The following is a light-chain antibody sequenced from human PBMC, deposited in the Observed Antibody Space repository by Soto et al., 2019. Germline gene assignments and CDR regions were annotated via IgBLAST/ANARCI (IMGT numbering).Light chain of an antibody. CDR1: QDISDD. CDR2: GAS. J-gene: IGKJ1*01. CDR3: LQNHNYPRT. Sequence: AIQMTQSPSSLSASVGDRVTITCRASQDISDDVGWYQQTPGKAPNLLISGASRLHSGVPSRFSGSGSGAAFTLTIPSLRPEDSATYYCLQNHNYPRTFGQGTKVDI. V-gene: IGKV1-6*01.